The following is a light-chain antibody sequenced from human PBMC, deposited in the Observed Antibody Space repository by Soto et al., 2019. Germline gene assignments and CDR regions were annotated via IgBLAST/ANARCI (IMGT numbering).Light chain of an antibody. J-gene: IGKJ5*01. V-gene: IGKV3-15*01. CDR3: QQRQYWPPIT. Sequence: EIVMTQSPDTLSVSPGESATLSCRASQSVSSDLAWYHQKPGQAPRLLIYGASTRATGIPARFSGSGSGTEFTLTINSLEPEDFAIYYCQQRQYWPPITFGQGTRLEIK. CDR2: GAS. CDR1: QSVSSD.